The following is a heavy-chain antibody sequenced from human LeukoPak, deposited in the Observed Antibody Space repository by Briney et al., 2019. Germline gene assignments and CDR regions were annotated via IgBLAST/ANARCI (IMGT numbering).Heavy chain of an antibody. CDR1: GFTFSSYE. J-gene: IGHJ6*03. V-gene: IGHV3-23*01. CDR3: AKRSGYYDSSGYNYYIDV. Sequence: GGSLRLSCAASGFTFSSYEMNWVRQAPGKGLEWVSAISGSGGSTYYADSVKGRFTTSRDNSKNTLYLQMNSLRAEDTAVYYCAKRSGYYDSSGYNYYIDVWGKGTTVTISS. CDR2: ISGSGGST. D-gene: IGHD3-22*01.